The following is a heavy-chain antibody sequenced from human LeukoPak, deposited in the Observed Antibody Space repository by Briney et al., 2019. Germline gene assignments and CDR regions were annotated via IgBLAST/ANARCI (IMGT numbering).Heavy chain of an antibody. Sequence: GGSLRLSCAASGFTFSSYGMSWVRQAPGKGLEWVSAISGSSISTYYADSVKGRFTISRDNSKNTLYLQMNSLRAEDTAVYYCAKARLVPAAIRFDYWGQGTLVTVSS. CDR2: ISGSSIST. V-gene: IGHV3-23*01. CDR3: AKARLVPAAIRFDY. CDR1: GFTFSSYG. D-gene: IGHD2-2*02. J-gene: IGHJ4*02.